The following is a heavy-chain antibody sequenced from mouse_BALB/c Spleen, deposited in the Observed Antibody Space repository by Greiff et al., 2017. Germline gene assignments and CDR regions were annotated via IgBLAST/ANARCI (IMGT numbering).Heavy chain of an antibody. J-gene: IGHJ3*01. D-gene: IGHD2-4*01. Sequence: QVQLKQSGAELVRPGTSVKVSCKASGYAFTNYLIEWVKQRPGQGLEWIGVINPGSGGTNYNEKFKGKATLTADKSSSTAYMQLSSLTSDDSAVYFCAREMITTGFAYWGQGTLVTVSA. CDR1: GYAFTNYL. CDR2: INPGSGGT. V-gene: IGHV1-54*01. CDR3: AREMITTGFAY.